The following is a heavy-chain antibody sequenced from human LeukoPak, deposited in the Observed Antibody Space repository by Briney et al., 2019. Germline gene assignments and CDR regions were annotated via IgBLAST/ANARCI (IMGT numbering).Heavy chain of an antibody. CDR2: IYHSGST. Sequence: PSGTLSLTCAVSGGSISSRNWWSWVRQPPGKGLEWIGEIYHSGSTNYYPSLQSRVTISIDKSKNQIALELTSVTAADTAVYYCAKEIVGAPTPGAYWGQGILVTVSS. D-gene: IGHD1-26*01. V-gene: IGHV4-4*02. CDR3: AKEIVGAPTPGAY. J-gene: IGHJ4*02. CDR1: GGSISSRNW.